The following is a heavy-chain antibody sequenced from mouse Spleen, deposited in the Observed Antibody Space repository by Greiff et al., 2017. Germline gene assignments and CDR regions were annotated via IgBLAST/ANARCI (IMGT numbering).Heavy chain of an antibody. D-gene: IGHD1-1*01. CDR3: AREGITTVVADY. Sequence: EVMLVESGGGLVKPGGSLKLSCAASGFTFSSYAMSWVRQTPEKRLEWVATISDGGSYTYYPDNVKGRFTISRDNAKNNLYLQMSHLKSEDTAMYYCAREGITTVVADYWGQGTTLTVSS. CDR2: ISDGGSYT. CDR1: GFTFSSYA. V-gene: IGHV5-4*01. J-gene: IGHJ2*01.